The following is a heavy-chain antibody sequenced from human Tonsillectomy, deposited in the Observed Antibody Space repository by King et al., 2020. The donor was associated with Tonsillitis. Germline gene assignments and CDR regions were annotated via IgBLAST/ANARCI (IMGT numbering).Heavy chain of an antibody. J-gene: IGHJ4*02. CDR2: IDPSDSYT. CDR1: GYSFTSCW. Sequence: QLVQSGAEVKKPGESLRISCKGSGYSFTSCWISWVRQMPGKDLEWMGRIDPSDSYTNYSPSFQGHVTISADKSISTAYLQWSSLKASDTAMYYCASPGGYSSGWDHYWGQGTLVTVSS. D-gene: IGHD6-19*01. V-gene: IGHV5-10-1*03. CDR3: ASPGGYSSGWDHY.